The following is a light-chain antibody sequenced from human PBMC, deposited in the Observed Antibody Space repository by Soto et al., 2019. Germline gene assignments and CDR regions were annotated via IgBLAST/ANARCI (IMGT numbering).Light chain of an antibody. V-gene: IGKV3-20*01. CDR1: QSVSSNY. Sequence: EIVLTQSPGTLSLSPGERATLSCRASQSVSSNYLAWYQQKPGQPPRLLIYGASSRATGIPDRFSGSGSGTDFTITISRLEPEDFAVYYCQQYGSSTMYTFGQGTKLEIK. J-gene: IGKJ2*01. CDR3: QQYGSSTMYT. CDR2: GAS.